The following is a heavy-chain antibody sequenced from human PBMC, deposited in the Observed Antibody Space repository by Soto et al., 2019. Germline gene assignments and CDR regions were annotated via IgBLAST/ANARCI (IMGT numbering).Heavy chain of an antibody. Sequence: TSETLSLTCTVSGGSISSGGYYWSWIRQHPGKGPEWIGYIYYSGSTYYNPSLKSRVTISVDTSKNQFSLKLSSVTAADTAVYYCARVYSSSPTSPVDYWGQGTLVTVSS. CDR1: GGSISSGGYY. D-gene: IGHD6-13*01. V-gene: IGHV4-31*02. CDR3: ARVYSSSPTSPVDY. CDR2: IYYSGST. J-gene: IGHJ4*02.